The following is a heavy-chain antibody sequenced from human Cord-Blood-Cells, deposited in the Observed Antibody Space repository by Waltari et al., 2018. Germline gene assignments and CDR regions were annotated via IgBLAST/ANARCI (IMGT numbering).Heavy chain of an antibody. V-gene: IGHV1-69*01. Sequence: QVQMVQSGAEVKKPGSSVRVSCKASAGTFSSYAIRWVRQAPGQGLEWMGGIIPIFGTANYAKKFQGRVTITADESTSTAYMELSSLRSEDTAVYYCARVYSSSWYWFDPWGQGTLVTVSS. J-gene: IGHJ5*02. CDR1: AGTFSSYA. CDR2: IIPIFGTA. CDR3: ARVYSSSWYWFDP. D-gene: IGHD6-13*01.